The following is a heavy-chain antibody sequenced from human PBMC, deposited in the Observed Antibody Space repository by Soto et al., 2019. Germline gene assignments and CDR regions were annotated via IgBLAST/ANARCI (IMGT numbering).Heavy chain of an antibody. D-gene: IGHD1-7*01. V-gene: IGHV3-23*01. CDR1: GFTFSSYA. CDR2: ITGSGGST. Sequence: PGGSLRLSCAAAGFTFSSYAMTWVRQAPGKGLEWVSTITGSGGSTYYADSVKGRFTIFRDNSKNTLYLQMNSLRAEDTAVYYCAKDRTTMYDGFDNWGQGTMVTVSS. J-gene: IGHJ3*02. CDR3: AKDRTTMYDGFDN.